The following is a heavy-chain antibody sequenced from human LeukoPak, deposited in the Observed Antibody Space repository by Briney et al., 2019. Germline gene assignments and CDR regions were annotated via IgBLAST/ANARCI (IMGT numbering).Heavy chain of an antibody. D-gene: IGHD6-19*01. V-gene: IGHV3-11*04. Sequence: PGGSLRLSCAASGLTFSDHQMNWIRQAPGKGLEWVSYIRNTGNTIYYADSVKGRFTISRDTDQNSLFLQMNSQRAKDTAICYISREGEAAYSSLPRSGFDYWGEGIRVTVSS. CDR1: GLTFSDHQ. J-gene: IGHJ4*02. CDR3: SREGEAAYSSLPRSGFDY. CDR2: IRNTGNTI.